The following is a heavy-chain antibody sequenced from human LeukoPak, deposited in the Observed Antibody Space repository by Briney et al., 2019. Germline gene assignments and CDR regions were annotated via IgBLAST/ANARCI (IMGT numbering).Heavy chain of an antibody. CDR2: IYYSGST. D-gene: IGHD2-21*02. J-gene: IGHJ5*02. V-gene: IGHV4-39*01. CDR1: GGSISSSSYY. Sequence: PSETLSLTCTVSGGSISSSSYYWGWIRQPPGKGLEWIGSIYYSGSTYYNPPLKSRVTISVDTSKNQFSLKLSSVTAADTAVYYCARQSSHIVVVTGRSKYNWFDPWGQGTLVTVSS. CDR3: ARQSSHIVVVTGRSKYNWFDP.